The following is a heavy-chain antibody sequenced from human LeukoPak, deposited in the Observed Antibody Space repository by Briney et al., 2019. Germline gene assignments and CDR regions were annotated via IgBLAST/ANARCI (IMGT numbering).Heavy chain of an antibody. CDR1: GYTFTGYY. D-gene: IGHD2-2*02. Sequence: GASVKVSCKASGYTFTGYYMHWVRQATGQGLEWMGWMNPNSGNTGYAQKFQGRVTITRNTSISTAYMELSSLRSEDTAVYYCARAGYCSSTSCYRRYYYYMDVWGKGTTVTVSS. CDR3: ARAGYCSSTSCYRRYYYYMDV. J-gene: IGHJ6*03. CDR2: MNPNSGNT. V-gene: IGHV1-8*03.